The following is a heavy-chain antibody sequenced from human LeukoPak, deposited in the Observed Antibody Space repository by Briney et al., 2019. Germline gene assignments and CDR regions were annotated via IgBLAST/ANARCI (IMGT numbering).Heavy chain of an antibody. CDR1: GGSISSYY. J-gene: IGHJ4*02. Sequence: PSETLSLTCTVSGGSISSYYWSWIRQPAGKGLEWIGRIFSSGITNYNPSLKSRVTIFVDTSKNQFSLKLTSVTAADTAVYYCARHADSGFGELAFDYWGQGALVTVAS. V-gene: IGHV4-4*07. D-gene: IGHD3-10*01. CDR2: IFSSGIT. CDR3: ARHADSGFGELAFDY.